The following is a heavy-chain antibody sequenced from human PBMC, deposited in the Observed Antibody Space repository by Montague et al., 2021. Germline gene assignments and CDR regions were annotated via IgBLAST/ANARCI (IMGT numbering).Heavy chain of an antibody. D-gene: IGHD4-17*01. J-gene: IGHJ4*02. CDR2: ITSGGST. CDR3: ARVGATVTAPFDF. Sequence: SLRLSCAASGFPFSSYAMSWVRQAPGKGLKWVSSITSGGSTYYAVSVTGRFTISRDNSKNTLYLQMNSLRAEDTAVYYCARVGATVTAPFDFWGQGTLVAVSS. V-gene: IGHV3-23*01. CDR1: GFPFSSYA.